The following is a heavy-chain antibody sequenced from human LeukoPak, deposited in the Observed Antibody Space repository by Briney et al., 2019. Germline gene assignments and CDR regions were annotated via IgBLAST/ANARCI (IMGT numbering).Heavy chain of an antibody. D-gene: IGHD3-10*01. CDR2: INHSGST. CDR1: GGSFSGYY. J-gene: IGHJ5*02. Sequence: PSETLSLTCAVYGGSFSGYYWSWIRQPPGKGLEWIGEINHSGSTNYNPSLKSRVTISVDTSKNQFSLKLSSVTAADTAVYYCARQGTMVRGVIFPIRTRGNWFDPWGQGTLVTVSS. V-gene: IGHV4-34*01. CDR3: ARQGTMVRGVIFPIRTRGNWFDP.